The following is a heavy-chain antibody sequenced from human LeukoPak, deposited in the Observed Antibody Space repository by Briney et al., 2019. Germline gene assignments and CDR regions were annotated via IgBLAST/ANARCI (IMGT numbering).Heavy chain of an antibody. D-gene: IGHD4-17*01. CDR2: IDPSNSYT. CDR3: ARYGDHNAFDV. CDR1: GYNFTTYW. V-gene: IGHV5-10-1*01. Sequence: GESLQISCKGSGYNFTTYWITWVRQMPGKGLEWMGKIDPSNSYTNYSPSFQGHVTMSADKSSSTAYLQWSSLKASDIAMYYCARYGDHNAFDVWGQGTVVTVSS. J-gene: IGHJ3*01.